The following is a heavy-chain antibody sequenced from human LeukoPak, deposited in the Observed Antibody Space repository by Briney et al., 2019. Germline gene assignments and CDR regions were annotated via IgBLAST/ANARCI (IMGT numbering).Heavy chain of an antibody. CDR1: GFTFSSYW. V-gene: IGHV3-7*04. D-gene: IGHD1-26*01. J-gene: IGHJ4*02. CDR2: IKGDGSDN. CDR3: ARDLGYYRADY. Sequence: GGSLRLSCAASGFTFSSYWMSWVRQAPGKGLDWVANIKGDGSDNHYVDSVRGRFTSSRDNAKNSLYLQMNSLRAEDTAVYYCARDLGYYRADYWGQGTLVTVSS.